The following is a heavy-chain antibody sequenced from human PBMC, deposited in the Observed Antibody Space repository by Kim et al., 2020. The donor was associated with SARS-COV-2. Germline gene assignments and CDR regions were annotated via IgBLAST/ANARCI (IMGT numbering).Heavy chain of an antibody. V-gene: IGHV4-34*01. D-gene: IGHD2-15*01. Sequence: PSLKSRVTISVDTSKNQFSLKLSAVTAADTAVYYCARGGYCSGGSCYPDYWGQGTLVTVSS. J-gene: IGHJ4*02. CDR3: ARGGYCSGGSCYPDY.